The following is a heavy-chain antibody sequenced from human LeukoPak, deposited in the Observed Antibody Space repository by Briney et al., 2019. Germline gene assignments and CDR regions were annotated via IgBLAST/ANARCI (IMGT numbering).Heavy chain of an antibody. D-gene: IGHD3-16*02. Sequence: PGGSLRLSCAASGFTFSSYGMHWVRQAPGKGLEWVAFIRYDGSNKYYADSVKGGFTISRDNSKNTLYLQMNSLRAEDTAVYYCAKDLPPYDYVWGSYRFPAPLDYWGQGTLVTVSS. CDR2: IRYDGSNK. V-gene: IGHV3-30*02. CDR1: GFTFSSYG. CDR3: AKDLPPYDYVWGSYRFPAPLDY. J-gene: IGHJ4*02.